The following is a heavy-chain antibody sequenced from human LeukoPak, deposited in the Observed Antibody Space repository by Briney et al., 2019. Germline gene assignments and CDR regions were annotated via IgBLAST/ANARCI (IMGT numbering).Heavy chain of an antibody. V-gene: IGHV4-4*07. CDR2: IYTSGST. J-gene: IGHJ3*02. Sequence: KPSETLSLTCTVSGGSISSYYWSWIRQSAGKGLEWIGRIYTSGSTNYNPSLKSRVTMSVDTSKNQFSLKLSSVTAADTAVYYCARDLITIFSDAFDIWGQGTMVTVSS. CDR1: GGSISSYY. CDR3: ARDLITIFSDAFDI. D-gene: IGHD3-9*01.